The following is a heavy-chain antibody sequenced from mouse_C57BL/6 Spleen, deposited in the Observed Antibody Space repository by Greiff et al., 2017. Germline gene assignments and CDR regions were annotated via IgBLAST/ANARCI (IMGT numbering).Heavy chain of an antibody. CDR2: INPGSGGT. CDR3: ASPTGWDEGYFDV. V-gene: IGHV1-54*01. J-gene: IGHJ1*03. D-gene: IGHD4-1*01. CDR1: GYAFTNYL. Sequence: QVQLQQSGAELVRPGTSVKVSCKASGYAFTNYLIEWVKQRPGQGLEWIGVINPGSGGTNYNEKFKGKATLTADKSSSTAYMQLSSLRSEDSAVYVCASPTGWDEGYFDVWGTGTTVTVSS.